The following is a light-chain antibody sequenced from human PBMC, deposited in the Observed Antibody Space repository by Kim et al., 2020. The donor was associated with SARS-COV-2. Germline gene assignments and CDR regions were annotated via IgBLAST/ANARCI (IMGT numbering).Light chain of an antibody. V-gene: IGKV4-1*01. J-gene: IGKJ1*01. Sequence: RATITCEASPSVLYSSNNKNYLAWYQQKPGQPPKLLIYWASTRESGVPDRVSGSGSGTDFTLTISSLQAEDVAVYYCQQYYDTPTFGQGTKVDIK. CDR2: WAS. CDR3: QQYYDTPT. CDR1: PSVLYSSNNKNY.